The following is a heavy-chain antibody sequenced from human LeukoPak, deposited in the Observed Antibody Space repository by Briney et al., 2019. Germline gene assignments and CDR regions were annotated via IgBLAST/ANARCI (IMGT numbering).Heavy chain of an antibody. Sequence: SETLSLTCTVSGDSISSYNWSWIRQPPGKRLEWIGHIYNSDNSNDNPSLKSRVTMSIDTSKNQFSLMLSSVTATDTAVYYCARLIRRLGFCIGGSCNWDYYFDYWGQGTLVTVSP. J-gene: IGHJ4*02. V-gene: IGHV4-4*09. D-gene: IGHD2-15*01. CDR2: IYNSDNS. CDR3: ARLIRRLGFCIGGSCNWDYYFDY. CDR1: GDSISSYN.